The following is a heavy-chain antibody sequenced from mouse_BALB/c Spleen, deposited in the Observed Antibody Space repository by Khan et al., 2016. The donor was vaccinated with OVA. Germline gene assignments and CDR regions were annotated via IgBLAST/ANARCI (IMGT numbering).Heavy chain of an antibody. CDR1: GFNIKDYY. CDR2: IDPENGNT. CDR3: ARLGYEAWFPY. J-gene: IGHJ3*01. Sequence: VQLQQPGAELVRPGALVKLSCKASGFNIKDYYIHWVKQRPEQGLEWIGWIDPENGNTIYDPKFQGKASITADTSSNTAYLQLRSLTSEDTAVYDCARLGYEAWFPYGGQGTLVTVSA. D-gene: IGHD2-3*01. V-gene: IGHV14-1*02.